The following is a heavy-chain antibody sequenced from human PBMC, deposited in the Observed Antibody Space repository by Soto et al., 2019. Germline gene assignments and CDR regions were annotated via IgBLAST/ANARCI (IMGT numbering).Heavy chain of an antibody. CDR3: ARADILTGSLDY. D-gene: IGHD3-9*01. V-gene: IGHV1-3*01. J-gene: IGHJ4*02. CDR1: GYTFTSYA. CDR2: INAGNGNT. Sequence: QVQLVQSGAEVKKPGAPVKVSCKASGYTFTSYALHWVRQASGQRLEWMGWINAGNGNTKYSQKFQGSVTISRDTSASTAYMELSSLRSEDTAVYYCARADILTGSLDYWGQGTLVTVSS.